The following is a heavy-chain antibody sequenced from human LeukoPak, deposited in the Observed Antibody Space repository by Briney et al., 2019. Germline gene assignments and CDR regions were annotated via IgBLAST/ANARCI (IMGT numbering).Heavy chain of an antibody. CDR3: ARDPGDTDWYNFDF. D-gene: IGHD3-9*01. V-gene: IGHV4-59*11. CDR1: GGAPTGHF. Sequence: PDTLSLTCTVSGGAPTGHFWSSFPGRPREGLGNIGDIYFSGSTNYNPPYNSRVTVSLEMSNTQFSLSLSSVTAADTAVYYCARDPGDTDWYNFDFWGQGILVTVSS. J-gene: IGHJ4*01. CDR2: IYFSGST.